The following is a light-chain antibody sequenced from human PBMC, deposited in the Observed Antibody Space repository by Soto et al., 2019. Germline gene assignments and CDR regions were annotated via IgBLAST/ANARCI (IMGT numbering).Light chain of an antibody. Sequence: QSVLTQPPSVSAAPGQKVTISCSGSSSNIGNNYVSWYQKLPGTAPKLLIYDNDKRPSGVPDRFSGSKSGTSATLGITGLQTGDEADYYCGTWGSSLSAVVFGGGTKVTVL. V-gene: IGLV1-51*01. J-gene: IGLJ2*01. CDR2: DND. CDR3: GTWGSSLSAVV. CDR1: SSNIGNNY.